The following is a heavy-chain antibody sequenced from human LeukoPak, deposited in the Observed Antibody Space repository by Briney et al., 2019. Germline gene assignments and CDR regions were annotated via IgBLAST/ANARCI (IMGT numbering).Heavy chain of an antibody. Sequence: MTSETLSLTCAVYGGSFSGYYWSWIRQPPGKGLEWIGEINHSGSTNYNPSLKSRVTISVDTSKNQFSLKLSSVTAADTAVYYCARRRSSWYRVTFWFDPWGQGTLVTVSS. CDR2: INHSGST. CDR1: GGSFSGYY. D-gene: IGHD6-13*01. V-gene: IGHV4-34*01. CDR3: ARRRSSWYRVTFWFDP. J-gene: IGHJ5*02.